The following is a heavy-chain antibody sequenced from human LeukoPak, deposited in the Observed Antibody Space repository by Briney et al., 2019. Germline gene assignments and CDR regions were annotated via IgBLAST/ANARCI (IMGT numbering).Heavy chain of an antibody. CDR1: GGSISSYY. V-gene: IGHV3-48*03. D-gene: IGHD1-14*01. CDR2: ISSSGSTI. Sequence: LSLTCTVSGGSISSYYMSWVRQAPGKGLEWVSYISSSGSTIYYADSVEGRFTISRDNAKNSLYLQMNSLRAEDTAVYYCARTRNRWYYFDYWGQGTLVTVSS. CDR3: ARTRNRWYYFDY. J-gene: IGHJ4*02.